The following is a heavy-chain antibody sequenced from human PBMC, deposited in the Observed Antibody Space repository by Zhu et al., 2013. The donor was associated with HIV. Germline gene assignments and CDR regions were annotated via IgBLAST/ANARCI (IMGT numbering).Heavy chain of an antibody. J-gene: IGHJ1*01. CDR3: AAGPYTGTSAEYFQY. CDR1: AGTFRTYT. Sequence: QVQLVQSGSEMKKPGSSVKVSCRASAGTFRTYTISWVRDAPGQGLEWMGRFIPILGIVNYVQSLEGRLTITADKSTNTAYMELTGLRSEDTAVYFCAAGPYTGTSAEYFQYWGQGSLVTVSS. D-gene: IGHD4-17*01. V-gene: IGHV1-69*02. CDR2: FIPILGIV.